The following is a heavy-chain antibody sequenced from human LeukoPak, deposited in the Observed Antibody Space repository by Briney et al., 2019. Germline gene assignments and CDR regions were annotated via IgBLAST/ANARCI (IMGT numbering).Heavy chain of an antibody. Sequence: ASVKLSCTVSGYTLTELSIHWVRQPPGKGLEWVGGFDIEDGECTYAQKFQGRLTMTEDTSTDTAYTELSSLGTEDTAAYYCASGKQWVGAVWGQGTLVTVSS. CDR1: GYTLTELS. CDR3: ASGKQWVGAV. V-gene: IGHV1-24*01. J-gene: IGHJ4*02. CDR2: FDIEDGEC. D-gene: IGHD6-19*01.